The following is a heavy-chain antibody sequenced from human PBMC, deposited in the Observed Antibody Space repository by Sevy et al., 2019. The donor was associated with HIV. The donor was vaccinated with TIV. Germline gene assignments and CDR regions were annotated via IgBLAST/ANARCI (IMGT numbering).Heavy chain of an antibody. CDR3: ARSSVDIAVTKFYYCGMDV. V-gene: IGHV6-1*01. CDR1: GDSVSSNSAA. CDR2: TYYRSKWYN. J-gene: IGHJ6*02. D-gene: IGHD5-12*01. Sequence: QSQILSLTCAISGDSVSSNSAAWNWIRQSPSRGLEWLGRTYYRSKWYNDYAVSVKSRITINPDTSKNQFTLQLNSVTPEDTAVYYCARSSVDIAVTKFYYCGMDVWGQGTTVTVSS.